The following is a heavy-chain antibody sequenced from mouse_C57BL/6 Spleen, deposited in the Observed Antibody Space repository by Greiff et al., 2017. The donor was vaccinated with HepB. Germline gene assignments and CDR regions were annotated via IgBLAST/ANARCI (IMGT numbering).Heavy chain of an antibody. D-gene: IGHD1-1*01. J-gene: IGHJ4*01. CDR2: IYPRSGNT. Sequence: VQLQESGAELARPGASVKLSCKASGYTFTSYGISWVKQRTGQGLEWIGEIYPRSGNTYYNEKFKGKATLTADKSSSTAYMELRSLTSEDSAVYFCARYDYGTFYAMDYWGQGTSVTVSS. V-gene: IGHV1-81*01. CDR1: GYTFTSYG. CDR3: ARYDYGTFYAMDY.